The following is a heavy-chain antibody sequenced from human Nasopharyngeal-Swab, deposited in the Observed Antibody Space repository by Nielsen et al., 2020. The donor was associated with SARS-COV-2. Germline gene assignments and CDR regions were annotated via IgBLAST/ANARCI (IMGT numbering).Heavy chain of an antibody. CDR3: ARVGGPGIAAAGTSF. D-gene: IGHD6-13*01. V-gene: IGHV1-2*04. CDR2: INPNSGGT. CDR1: GYTFTGYY. J-gene: IGHJ4*02. Sequence: ASVKVSCKASGYTFTGYYMHWVRQAPGQGLEWMGWINPNSGGTNYAQKFQGWVTVTRDTSISTAYMELSRLRSDDTAVYYCARVGGPGIAAAGTSFWGQGTLVTVSS.